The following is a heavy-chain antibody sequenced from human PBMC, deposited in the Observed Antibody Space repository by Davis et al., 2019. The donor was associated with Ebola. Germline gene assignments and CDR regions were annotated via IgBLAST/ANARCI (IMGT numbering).Heavy chain of an antibody. J-gene: IGHJ4*02. Sequence: PGGSLRLSCAASGFTFSSYSMNWVRQAPGKGLEWVSGVSWNSGTIGYADSVKGRFTISRDNAKNSLYLQMNSLRVEDTALYYCAKGRGYDISTGPNYWGQGTLVTVSS. CDR1: GFTFSSYS. CDR3: AKGRGYDISTGPNY. D-gene: IGHD3-22*01. CDR2: VSWNSGTI. V-gene: IGHV3-9*01.